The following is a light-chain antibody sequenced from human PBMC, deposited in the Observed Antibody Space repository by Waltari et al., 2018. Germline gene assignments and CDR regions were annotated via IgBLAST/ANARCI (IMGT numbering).Light chain of an antibody. J-gene: IGKJ1*01. CDR1: QSVSRF. Sequence: EIVLTQSPGTLSLSPGERATLSCRASQSVSRFLAWYQQKPGQAPRLLISGASRRATGIPDRFSGSGSGTDFSLTISRLEPEDFAVYYCQKYDRLPATFGQGTKVEIK. V-gene: IGKV3-20*01. CDR3: QKYDRLPAT. CDR2: GAS.